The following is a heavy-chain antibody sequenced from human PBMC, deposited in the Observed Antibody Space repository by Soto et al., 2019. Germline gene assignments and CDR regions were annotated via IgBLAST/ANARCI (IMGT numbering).Heavy chain of an antibody. CDR1: GYSISSYY. V-gene: IGHV4-4*07. Sequence: PSETLSLTCTVSGYSISSYYWNWIRQPAGKALEWIGRISTSGSTIFNPSLKSRVTMSADTSQNQFSLKLSSVTAADTAVYYCARALPFGDIWDDYYTPYAMDVWGQGTTVTVSS. CDR3: ARALPFGDIWDDYYTPYAMDV. D-gene: IGHD3-3*01. J-gene: IGHJ6*02. CDR2: ISTSGST.